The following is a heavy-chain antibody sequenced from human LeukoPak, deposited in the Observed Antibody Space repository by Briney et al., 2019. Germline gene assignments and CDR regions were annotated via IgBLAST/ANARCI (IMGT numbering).Heavy chain of an antibody. V-gene: IGHV4-34*01. Sequence: PSETLSLTCAVYRGSFSRYYWNWLRQPPGTGLEWNGETNHSGTSNHNPSLESRVTLSVDTSKKQFSLKLTSVTAADTAIYYCGGIVAGTGEIDAFDIWGQGTMVTVSS. CDR2: TNHSGTS. CDR1: RGSFSRYY. D-gene: IGHD6-19*01. J-gene: IGHJ3*02. CDR3: GGIVAGTGEIDAFDI.